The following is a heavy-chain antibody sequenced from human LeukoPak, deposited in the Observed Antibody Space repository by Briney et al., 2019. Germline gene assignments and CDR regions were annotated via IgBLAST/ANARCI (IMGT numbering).Heavy chain of an antibody. CDR3: ARQATAPQYHFDY. D-gene: IGHD2-2*01. CDR2: IYYSGST. J-gene: IGHJ4*02. V-gene: IGHV4-39*01. CDR1: GGSISSSIDY. Sequence: PSETLSLTCTVSGGSISSSIDYWGWIRQPPGKGLEWIGSIYYSGSTYYNPSLKSRVTISVDTSKNQFSLKLSSVTAADTAVCYCARQATAPQYHFDYWGQGTLVTVSS.